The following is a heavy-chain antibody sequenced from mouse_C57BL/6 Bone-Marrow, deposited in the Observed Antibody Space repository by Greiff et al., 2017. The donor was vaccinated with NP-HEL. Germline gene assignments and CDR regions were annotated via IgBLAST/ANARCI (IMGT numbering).Heavy chain of an antibody. CDR3: ARWGYYPYYYAMDY. CDR2: IYPRSGNT. Sequence: VHLVESGAELARPGASVKLSCEASGYTFTSYGISWVKQRTGQGLEWIGEIYPRSGNTYYNEKLKGKATLTADKSSSTAYMELRSLTSEDSAVYFCARWGYYPYYYAMDYWGQGTSVTVSS. V-gene: IGHV1-81*01. CDR1: GYTFTSYG. J-gene: IGHJ4*01. D-gene: IGHD2-3*01.